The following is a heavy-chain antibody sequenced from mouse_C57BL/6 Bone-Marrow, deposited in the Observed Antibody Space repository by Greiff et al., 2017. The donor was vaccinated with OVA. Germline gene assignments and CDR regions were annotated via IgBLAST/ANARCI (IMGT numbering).Heavy chain of an antibody. J-gene: IGHJ2*01. D-gene: IGHD2-3*01. V-gene: IGHV1-64*01. Sequence: VQLQQPGAELVKPGASVKLSCQASGYTFTSYWLHWVKQRPGQGLEWIGMIHPNSGSTNYNEKFKSKATLTVDKSSSPAYMQLSSLTSEDSAVYYCARGGIYDGYYVDYWGQGTTLTVSS. CDR1: GYTFTSYW. CDR3: ARGGIYDGYYVDY. CDR2: IHPNSGST.